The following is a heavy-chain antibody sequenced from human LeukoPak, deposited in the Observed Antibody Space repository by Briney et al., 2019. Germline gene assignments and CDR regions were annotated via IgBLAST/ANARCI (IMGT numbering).Heavy chain of an antibody. CDR1: GFTFSTYA. V-gene: IGHV3-7*01. D-gene: IGHD1-1*01. J-gene: IGHJ4*02. CDR2: IKPDGSDK. Sequence: GGSLRLSCAASGFTFSTYAVNWVRQAPGKGLEWVGNIKPDGSDKYYVNSVKGRFTISRDNAKNSVYLQLNSLRAEDTAVYYCAGGYAWGQGTLVTVSS. CDR3: AGGYA.